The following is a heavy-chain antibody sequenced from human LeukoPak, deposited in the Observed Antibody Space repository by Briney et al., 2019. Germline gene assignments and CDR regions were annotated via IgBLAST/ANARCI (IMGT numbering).Heavy chain of an antibody. J-gene: IGHJ4*02. CDR1: GFTFSSYA. CDR3: ARGDGSDNYQEYYYFDY. CDR2: TSHDGNNK. Sequence: PGRSLRLSCAASGFTFSSYAMHWVRQAPGKGLEWVAVTSHDGNNKYYEDSVKGRFTISRDNSENTLYLQMNSLRAEDTAVYYCARGDGSDNYQEYYYFDYWGQGTLVTVSS. D-gene: IGHD3-10*01. V-gene: IGHV3-30-3*01.